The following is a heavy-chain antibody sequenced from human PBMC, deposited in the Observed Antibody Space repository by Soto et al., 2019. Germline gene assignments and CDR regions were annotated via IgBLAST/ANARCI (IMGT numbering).Heavy chain of an antibody. CDR2: ISREGSET. Sequence: EVQLVESAGGLVQPGGSLRLSCAVSGFIFSDYWMSWVRQAPGKGLEWVATISREGSETYYLDSLKGRFTISRDNAKNSLYLQKITMRAKDTTLYYCARARIDYWGRGTRITVSS. CDR3: ARARIDY. CDR1: GFIFSDYW. J-gene: IGHJ4*02. V-gene: IGHV3-7*03.